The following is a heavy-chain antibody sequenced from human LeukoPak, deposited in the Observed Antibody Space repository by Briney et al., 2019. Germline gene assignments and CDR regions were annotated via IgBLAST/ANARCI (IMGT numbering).Heavy chain of an antibody. D-gene: IGHD5-18*01. Sequence: SETLSLTCTVSGGSISSSSYYWGWIRQPPGKGLEWIGSIYYSGSTYYNPSLKSRVTISVDTSKNQFSLKLSSVTAADTAVYYCARGFGYSYGGWFARFDPWGQGTLVTVSS. CDR1: GGSISSSSYY. J-gene: IGHJ5*02. CDR3: ARGFGYSYGGWFARFDP. CDR2: IYYSGST. V-gene: IGHV4-39*01.